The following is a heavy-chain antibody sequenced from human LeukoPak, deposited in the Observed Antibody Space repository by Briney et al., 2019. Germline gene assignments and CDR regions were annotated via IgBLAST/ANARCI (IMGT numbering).Heavy chain of an antibody. Sequence: GGSLRLSCAASGFTFSSYSMNWVRQAPGKGLEWVSYISSSSSTIYYADSVKGRFTISRDNAKNSLYLQMNSLRGEDTAVYYCAREKSVAGTSFDYWGQGTLVTVSS. CDR1: GFTFSSYS. V-gene: IGHV3-48*01. D-gene: IGHD6-19*01. J-gene: IGHJ4*02. CDR2: ISSSSSTI. CDR3: AREKSVAGTSFDY.